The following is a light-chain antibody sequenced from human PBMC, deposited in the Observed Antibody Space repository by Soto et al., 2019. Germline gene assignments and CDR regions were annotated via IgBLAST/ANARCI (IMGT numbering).Light chain of an antibody. V-gene: IGLV2-14*01. CDR1: RSDVGGYNY. Sequence: QSVLTQPASVSGSPGQSITISCTGTRSDVGGYNYVSWYQQHPGKAPKLMIYEVSNRPSGVSNRFSGSKSGNTASLTISGLQAEDEADYYCSSYTSSSTLSYVFGTGTKVTVL. J-gene: IGLJ1*01. CDR2: EVS. CDR3: SSYTSSSTLSYV.